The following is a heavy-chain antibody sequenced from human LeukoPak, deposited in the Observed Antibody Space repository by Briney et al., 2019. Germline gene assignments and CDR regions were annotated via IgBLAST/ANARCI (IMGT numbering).Heavy chain of an antibody. CDR3: ARDGTLYGGAFDI. V-gene: IGHV3-21*01. CDR1: GFTFSSYS. D-gene: IGHD4-23*01. Sequence: GGSLRLSCAASGFTFSSYSMNWVRQAPGKGLEWVSSISSSSSYICYADSVKGRFTISRDNAKNSLYLQMNSLRAEDTAVYYCARDGTLYGGAFDIWGQGTMVTVSS. J-gene: IGHJ3*02. CDR2: ISSSSSYI.